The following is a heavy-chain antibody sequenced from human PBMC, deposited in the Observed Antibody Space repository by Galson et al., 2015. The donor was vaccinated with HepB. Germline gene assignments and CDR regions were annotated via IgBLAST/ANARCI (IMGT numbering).Heavy chain of an antibody. J-gene: IGHJ5*02. CDR2: IYYSGST. CDR3: ARQPGYSYGPQNWFDP. D-gene: IGHD5-18*01. CDR1: GGSISSYY. V-gene: IGHV4-59*01. Sequence: ETLSLTCTVSGGSISSYYWSWIRQPPGKGLEWIGYIYYSGSTNYNPSLKSRVTISVDTSKNQFSLKLSSVTAADTAVYYCARQPGYSYGPQNWFDPWGQGTLVTVSS.